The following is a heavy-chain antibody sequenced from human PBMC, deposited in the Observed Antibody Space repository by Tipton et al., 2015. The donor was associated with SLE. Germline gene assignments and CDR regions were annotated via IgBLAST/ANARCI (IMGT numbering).Heavy chain of an antibody. V-gene: IGHV4-59*11. J-gene: IGHJ6*03. CDR2: IFYSGST. CDR1: GGSISSHY. CDR3: ARVIVGTDNYDYYMDV. D-gene: IGHD1-26*01. Sequence: TLSLTCTVSGGSISSHYWSWIRQPPGKGLEWIGYIFYSGSTNYNPSLKSRVTISVDKSKNQFSLTLISVTAADTAVYYCARVIVGTDNYDYYMDVWGKGTTVTVSS.